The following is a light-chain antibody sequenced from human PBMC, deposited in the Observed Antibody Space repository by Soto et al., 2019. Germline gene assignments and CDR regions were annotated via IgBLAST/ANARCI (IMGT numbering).Light chain of an antibody. J-gene: IGKJ3*01. V-gene: IGKV1-39*01. CDR1: QSVSTY. Sequence: DIQMTQSPSSLSASVGDRITITCRASQSVSTYLIWYQQKPGKAPNLLIYAASSLQSGVPSRFSGSGSGTDFTLTSSSLQPEDFAVYYCQQSYSHSRTFGPGTKVDIK. CDR3: QQSYSHSRT. CDR2: AAS.